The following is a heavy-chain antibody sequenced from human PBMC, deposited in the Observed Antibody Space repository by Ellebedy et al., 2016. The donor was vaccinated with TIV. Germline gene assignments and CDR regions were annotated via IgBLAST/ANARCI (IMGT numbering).Heavy chain of an antibody. D-gene: IGHD5-24*01. CDR3: PKDKVAGDGRWVFDM. Sequence: PGGSLRLSCVVSGSSLKTHIITWVRQAPGKGLEWVSGIYGNGGGISYSDSLKGRFTISRDNSKNTLNLHMNSLRAEDTATYYCPKDKVAGDGRWVFDMWGQGTKVTVSS. J-gene: IGHJ3*02. CDR1: GSSLKTHI. V-gene: IGHV3-23*01. CDR2: IYGNGGGI.